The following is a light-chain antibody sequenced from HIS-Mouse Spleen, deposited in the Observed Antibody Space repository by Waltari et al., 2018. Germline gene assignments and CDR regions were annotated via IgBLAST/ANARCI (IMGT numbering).Light chain of an antibody. CDR2: EGS. CDR1: SSDVGSYNL. J-gene: IGLJ3*02. V-gene: IGLV2-23*03. Sequence: QSALTQPASVSGSPGQSITISCTGTSSDVGSYNLVSWYQQHPGKAPKLMIYEGSKRPSGGSNRFSGYKSGNTASLTISGPQAEDEADYYCCSYAGSSTFGVFGGGTKLTVL. CDR3: CSYAGSSTFGV.